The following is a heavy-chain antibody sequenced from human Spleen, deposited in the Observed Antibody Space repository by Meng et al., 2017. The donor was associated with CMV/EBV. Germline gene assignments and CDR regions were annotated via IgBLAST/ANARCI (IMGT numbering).Heavy chain of an antibody. Sequence: ASVKVSCKASGYTFTGYYMHWVRQAPGQGLEWMGWINPNSGGTNYAQKFQGRVTMTRDTSISTAYMELSRLRSDDTAVYCCVRGTGFGVVIIYYFDYWGQGTLVTVSS. J-gene: IGHJ4*02. D-gene: IGHD3-3*01. V-gene: IGHV1-2*02. CDR2: INPNSGGT. CDR3: VRGTGFGVVIIYYFDY. CDR1: GYTFTGYY.